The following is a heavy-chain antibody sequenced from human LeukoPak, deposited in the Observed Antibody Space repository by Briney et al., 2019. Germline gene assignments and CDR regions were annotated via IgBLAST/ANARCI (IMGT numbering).Heavy chain of an antibody. D-gene: IGHD1-7*01. Sequence: GGSLRLSCAASGFTFNSYAMSWVRQAPGKGLEWVSAISGSGGTTYYADSVKGRFTISRDNSKNTLYLQMNSLRAEDTATYYCAKLEGTIAVPYWGQGTLVIVSS. CDR2: ISGSGGTT. V-gene: IGHV3-23*01. CDR1: GFTFNSYA. CDR3: AKLEGTIAVPY. J-gene: IGHJ4*02.